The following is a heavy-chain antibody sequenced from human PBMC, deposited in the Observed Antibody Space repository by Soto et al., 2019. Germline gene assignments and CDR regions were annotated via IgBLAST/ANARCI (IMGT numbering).Heavy chain of an antibody. Sequence: TLSSTGDVSGEPFSNNYWWTWARQFPGEGLQWIGEIFHSGSTNYNPPLKNRVNISVDKSNNRVSLMLSSVTAADTAVYYCTRGDFWSGSDYWGQGIQVTVSS. CDR2: IFHSGST. CDR1: GEPFSNNYW. J-gene: IGHJ4*02. CDR3: TRGDFWSGSDY. V-gene: IGHV4-4*02. D-gene: IGHD3-3*01.